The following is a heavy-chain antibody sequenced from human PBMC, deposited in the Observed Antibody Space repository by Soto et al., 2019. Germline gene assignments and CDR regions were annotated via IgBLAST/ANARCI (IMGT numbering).Heavy chain of an antibody. Sequence: QVQLVQSGAEVKKPGSSVRVSCKASGGTFSSYPIGWVRQAPGQGLEWMGGIIPIFGTTNYAQRFQGRVSISADESTSTAYMELSSLRYEDTAVYFCARPRTTATTKGYDYWGQGTLVTVSS. CDR3: ARPRTTATTKGYDY. CDR2: IIPIFGTT. D-gene: IGHD1-1*01. J-gene: IGHJ4*02. CDR1: GGTFSSYP. V-gene: IGHV1-69*01.